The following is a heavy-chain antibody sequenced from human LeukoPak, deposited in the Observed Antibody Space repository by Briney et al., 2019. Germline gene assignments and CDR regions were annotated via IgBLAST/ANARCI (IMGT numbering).Heavy chain of an antibody. CDR1: GGSFSGYY. CDR3: ARAITGYCSGGSCSAGY. V-gene: IGHV4-34*01. D-gene: IGHD2-15*01. Sequence: PETLSLTCAVYGGSFSGYYWSWIRQPPGKGLEWIGEINHSGSTNYNPSLKTRVTISVDTSKNQFSLKLSSVTAADTAVYYCARAITGYCSGGSCSAGYWGQGTLVTVSS. J-gene: IGHJ4*02. CDR2: INHSGST.